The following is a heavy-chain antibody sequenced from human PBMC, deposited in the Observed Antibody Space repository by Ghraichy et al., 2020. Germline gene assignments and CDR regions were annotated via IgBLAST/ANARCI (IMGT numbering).Heavy chain of an antibody. D-gene: IGHD1-26*01. V-gene: IGHV3-23*01. J-gene: IGHJ4*02. CDR3: AKPVGARTFFDY. CDR2: ISGSGGST. Sequence: GGSLRLSCAASGFTFSSYAMSWVRQAPGKGLEWVSAISGSGGSTYYADSVKGRFTISRDNSKNTLYLQMNSLRAEDMAVYYCAKPVGARTFFDYWGQGTLVTVSS. CDR1: GFTFSSYA.